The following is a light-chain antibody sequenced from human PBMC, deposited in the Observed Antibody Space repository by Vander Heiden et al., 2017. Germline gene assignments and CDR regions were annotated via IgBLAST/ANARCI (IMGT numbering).Light chain of an antibody. Sequence: EVVMTQSPATLSVSPGERATLSCRASQSVGSNLAWYQHKPGQAPRLLIYGASLRATGIPARFRGGGYETEFTLTISSRQSEDFALYYCQQYNNWPPWTFGQGTAVQIK. J-gene: IGKJ1*01. CDR2: GAS. V-gene: IGKV3-15*01. CDR3: QQYNNWPPWT. CDR1: QSVGSN.